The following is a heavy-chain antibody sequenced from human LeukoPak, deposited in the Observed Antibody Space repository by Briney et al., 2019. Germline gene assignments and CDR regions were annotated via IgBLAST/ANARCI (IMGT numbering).Heavy chain of an antibody. CDR2: IIPIFGIA. D-gene: IGHD4-23*01. CDR3: ARGTTVVEAYGMDV. CDR1: GGTFSSYA. J-gene: IGHJ6*02. V-gene: IGHV1-69*04. Sequence: ASVKVSCKASGGTFSSYAISRVRQAPGQGLEWMGRIIPIFGIANYAQKFQGRVTITADKSTSTAYMELSSLRSEDTAVYYCARGTTVVEAYGMDVWGQGTTVTVSS.